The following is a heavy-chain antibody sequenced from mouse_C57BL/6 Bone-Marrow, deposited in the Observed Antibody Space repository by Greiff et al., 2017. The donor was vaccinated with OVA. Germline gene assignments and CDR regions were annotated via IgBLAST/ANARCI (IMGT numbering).Heavy chain of an antibody. CDR2: INPSNGGT. CDR3: ARGDSSGPYYYAMDY. D-gene: IGHD3-2*02. J-gene: IGHJ4*01. Sequence: QVQLQQPGTELVKPGASVKLSCKASGYTFTSYWMHWVKQRPGQGLEWIGNINPSNGGTNYNEKFKSKATLTVDKSSSTAYMQLSSLTSEDSAVYYCARGDSSGPYYYAMDYWGQGTSVTVSS. V-gene: IGHV1-53*01. CDR1: GYTFTSYW.